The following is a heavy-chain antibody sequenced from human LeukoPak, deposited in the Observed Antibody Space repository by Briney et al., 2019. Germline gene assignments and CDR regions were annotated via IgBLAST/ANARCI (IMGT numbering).Heavy chain of an antibody. J-gene: IGHJ4*02. D-gene: IGHD3-22*01. CDR3: ARGPLYYYENSGYPTN. CDR1: GVSISSHY. V-gene: IGHV4-59*11. CDR2: IYYNGST. Sequence: SEPLTLPCTVSGVSISSHYWSWIRKPPGKGLEGMGYIYYNGSTNYTPSLKSRVTISVDTSKNQFSLRLSSVTAADTAVYYCARGPLYYYENSGYPTNWGQGTLVTVSS.